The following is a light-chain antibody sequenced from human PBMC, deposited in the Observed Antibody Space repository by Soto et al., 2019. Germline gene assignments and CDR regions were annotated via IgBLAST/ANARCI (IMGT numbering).Light chain of an antibody. CDR1: SSDVGGYNY. CDR2: DVS. CDR3: SSYTSSSTYV. J-gene: IGLJ1*01. V-gene: IGLV2-14*01. Sequence: QSALTQPASVSGSPGQSITISWTGTSSDVGGYNYVSWYQQHPGKAPKLMIYDVSNRPSGVSNRFSGSKSGNTASLTISGLQAEDEADYYFSSYTSSSTYVFGTGTKLTVL.